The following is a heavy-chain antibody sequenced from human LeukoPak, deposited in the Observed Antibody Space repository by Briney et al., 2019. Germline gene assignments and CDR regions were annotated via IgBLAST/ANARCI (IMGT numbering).Heavy chain of an antibody. J-gene: IGHJ5*02. CDR2: INPNSGGT. D-gene: IGHD2-15*01. Sequence: ASVKVSCKASGYTFTGYYMHWVRQAPGQGLEWMGWINPNSGGTNYAQKFQGRVTMTRDTSISTAYMELSRLRSDDTAVYYCARDGLGVVVAATLGNWFDPWGQGTLVTVSS. V-gene: IGHV1-2*02. CDR3: ARDGLGVVVAATLGNWFDP. CDR1: GYTFTGYY.